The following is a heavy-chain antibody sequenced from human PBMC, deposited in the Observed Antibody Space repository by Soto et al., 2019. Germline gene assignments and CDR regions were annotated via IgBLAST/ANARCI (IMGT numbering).Heavy chain of an antibody. D-gene: IGHD5-18*01. Sequence: ASVKVSCKSSGYAFTGYYIHWVRQAPGQGLEWMGWINPNSCDTNYAQKFQGRVTMTRDTSFSTAYMELSSLRSDDTAVYYCATRYSYVHFWGQGTLVTVSS. J-gene: IGHJ4*02. CDR1: GYAFTGYY. V-gene: IGHV1-2*02. CDR3: ATRYSYVHF. CDR2: INPNSCDT.